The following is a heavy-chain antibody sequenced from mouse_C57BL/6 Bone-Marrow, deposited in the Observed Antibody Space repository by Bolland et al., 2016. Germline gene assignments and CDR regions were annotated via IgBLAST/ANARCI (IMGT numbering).Heavy chain of an antibody. V-gene: IGHV1-26*01. J-gene: IGHJ4*01. D-gene: IGHD1-1*01. Sequence: NNGGTSYNQKFKGKATLTVDKSSSTAYMELRSLTSEDSAVYYCARYYVEGFAYWGQGTS. CDR2: NNGGT. CDR3: ARYYVEGFAY.